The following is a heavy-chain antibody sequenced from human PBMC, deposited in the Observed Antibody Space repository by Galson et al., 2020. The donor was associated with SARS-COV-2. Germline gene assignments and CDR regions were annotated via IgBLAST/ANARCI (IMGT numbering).Heavy chain of an antibody. V-gene: IGHV3-11*01. CDR2: ISSSGSTI. CDR3: ARDLAVAVSRWYYYGMDV. J-gene: IGHJ6*02. Sequence: NSGGSLRLSCAASGFTFSDYYMSWIRQAPGKGLEWVSYISSSGSTIYYADSVKGRFTISRDNAKNSLYLQMNSLRAEDTAVYYCARDLAVAVSRWYYYGMDVWGQGTTVTVSS. CDR1: GFTFSDYY. D-gene: IGHD6-19*01.